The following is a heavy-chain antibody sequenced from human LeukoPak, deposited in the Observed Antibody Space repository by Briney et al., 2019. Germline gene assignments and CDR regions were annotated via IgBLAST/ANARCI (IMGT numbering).Heavy chain of an antibody. CDR1: GGSISSGGYY. J-gene: IGHJ5*02. CDR3: ASITGTTRWFDP. V-gene: IGHV4-31*03. Sequence: SETLSLTCTVSGGSISSGGYYWSWIRQHPGKGLEWIGYIYYSGSTYYNPSLKSRVTISIDTSKNQFSLKLSSVTAADTAVYYCASITGTTRWFDPWGQGTLVTVSS. D-gene: IGHD1-7*01. CDR2: IYYSGST.